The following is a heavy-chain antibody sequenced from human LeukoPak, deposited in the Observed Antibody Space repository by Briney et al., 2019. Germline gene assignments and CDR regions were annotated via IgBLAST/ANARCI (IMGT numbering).Heavy chain of an antibody. CDR2: INTDGSST. V-gene: IGHV3-74*01. D-gene: IGHD6-13*01. CDR3: ASDGQQLEYGY. Sequence: GGSLRLSCAASGFTFSSYWMHWVRQAPGKGLVWVSRINTDGSSTSYADSVKGRFTISRDNAKNTLYLQMNSLRAEDTAVYYCASDGQQLEYGYWGQGTLVTVSS. CDR1: GFTFSSYW. J-gene: IGHJ4*02.